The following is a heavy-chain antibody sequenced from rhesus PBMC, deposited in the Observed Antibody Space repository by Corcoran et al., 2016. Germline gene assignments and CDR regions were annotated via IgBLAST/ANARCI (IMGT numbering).Heavy chain of an antibody. CDR2: IYGGRCST. CDR1: GYSISSGYG. CDR3: ARDRDTALDY. Sequence: QVQLQESGPGLVKPSETLSLTCAVSGYSISSGYGWGWIRQPPGKGREWIGQIYGGRCSTYYNPSLKSRVTVSKDTTKNQFSLKLSSVTAADTAVYYCARDRDTALDYWGQGVLVTVSS. J-gene: IGHJ4*01. V-gene: IGHV4-127*01. D-gene: IGHD5-12*01.